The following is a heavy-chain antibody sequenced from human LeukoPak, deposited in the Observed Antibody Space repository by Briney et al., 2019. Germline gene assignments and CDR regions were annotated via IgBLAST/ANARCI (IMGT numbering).Heavy chain of an antibody. CDR3: AKDKARGSQVGPRITAPGTFDY. V-gene: IGHV3-30*02. D-gene: IGHD6-13*01. CDR2: IRYDGSNK. CDR1: GFTFNNYA. Sequence: GGSLRLSCAASGFTFNNYAMNWVRQAPGKGLEWVAFIRYDGSNKYYADSVKGRFTISRDNSKNTLYLQMNGLRAEDTAVYYCAKDKARGSQVGPRITAPGTFDYWGQGTLVTVSS. J-gene: IGHJ4*02.